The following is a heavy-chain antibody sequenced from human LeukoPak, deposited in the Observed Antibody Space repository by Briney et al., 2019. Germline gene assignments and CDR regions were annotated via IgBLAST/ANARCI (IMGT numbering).Heavy chain of an antibody. CDR1: GFTLSDHD. Sequence: PGGSLRLSCAVSGFTLSDHDMDWVRQAPGKGLEWVGRSRSKSKSYITQYAAPVQGRLTISRDDSNNLLYLQMNSLKTEDTAVYYCVNWIRGYPTWGQGTLVTVSS. J-gene: IGHJ4*02. CDR2: SRSKSKSYIT. D-gene: IGHD3-22*01. CDR3: VNWIRGYPT. V-gene: IGHV3-72*01.